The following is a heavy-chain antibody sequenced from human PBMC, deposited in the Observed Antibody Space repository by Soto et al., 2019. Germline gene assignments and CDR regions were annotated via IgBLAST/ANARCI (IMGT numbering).Heavy chain of an antibody. CDR3: ARVGGFGATTIDY. V-gene: IGHV4-30-4*01. D-gene: IGHD3-10*01. CDR2: IYYSGST. CDR1: GGSISSGDYY. J-gene: IGHJ4*02. Sequence: QVQLQKSGPGLVKPSQTLSLTCTVSGGSISSGDYYWSWIRQPPVKGLEWIGYIYYSGSTYYNPSLKSRVTISVDTSKNQFSLKLSSVTPADTDVYYCARVGGFGATTIDYWGQGTLLTVST.